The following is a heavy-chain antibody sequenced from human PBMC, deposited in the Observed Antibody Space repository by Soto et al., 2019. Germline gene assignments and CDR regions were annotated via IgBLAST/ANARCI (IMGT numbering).Heavy chain of an antibody. CDR1: GGSISSSSYY. V-gene: IGHV4-39*01. J-gene: IGHJ4*02. CDR3: ARHDRFDYYYGSGSMASVY. Sequence: QLQLQESGPGLVKPSETLSLTCTVSGGSISSSSYYWGWIRQPPGKGLEWIGSIYYSGSTYYNPSLKSRVTISVDTSKNQFSLKLSSVTAADTAVYYCARHDRFDYYYGSGSMASVYWGQGTLVTVSS. CDR2: IYYSGST. D-gene: IGHD3-10*01.